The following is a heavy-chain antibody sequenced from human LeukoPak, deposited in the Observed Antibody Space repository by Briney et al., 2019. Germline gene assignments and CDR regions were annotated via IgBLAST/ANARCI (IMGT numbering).Heavy chain of an antibody. CDR1: GFTFSSYG. CDR2: ISYDGSNK. Sequence: GGSLRLSCAASGFTFSSYGMHWVRQAPGKGLEWVAVISYDGSNKYYADSVKGRFTISRDNSKNTLYLQMNSLRAEDTAVYYCAKPGPQVLGLGSYDYWGQGPLVTVSS. CDR3: AKPGPQVLGLGSYDY. V-gene: IGHV3-30*18. D-gene: IGHD3-10*02. J-gene: IGHJ4*02.